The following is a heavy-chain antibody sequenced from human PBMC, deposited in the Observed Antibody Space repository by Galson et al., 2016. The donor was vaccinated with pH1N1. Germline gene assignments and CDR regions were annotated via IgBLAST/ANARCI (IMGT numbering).Heavy chain of an antibody. D-gene: IGHD2-15*01. CDR3: ATRMEGAALEYFQE. CDR2: VFQSGST. CDR1: GFSLSGSGMS. Sequence: LVKPTQTLTLTCTFSGFSLSGSGMSVSWIRQPPGKGLEWIGSVFQSGSTYYNPSLKSRVTISLDTSKNQFSLKLNSVTAADTAVYYCATRMEGAALEYFQEWGQGTLVTVSS. J-gene: IGHJ1*01. V-gene: IGHV4-38-2*02.